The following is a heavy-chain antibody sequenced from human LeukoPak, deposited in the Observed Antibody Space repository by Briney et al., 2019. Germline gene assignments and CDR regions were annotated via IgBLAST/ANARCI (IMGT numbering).Heavy chain of an antibody. V-gene: IGHV4-59*11. J-gene: IGHJ3*02. CDR2: RHHSGGA. CDR1: DCPITDHY. Sequence: PSENLSLTCTVADCPITDHYGSWVRQPPWKGLEWIEYRHHSGGANSNPSLKSRVTISVDTSKNQISLKLSSVTAADTAVYYCARDTHEYGSGSHYDDTFDSWGQGTLVIASS. CDR3: ARDTHEYGSGSHYDDTFDS. D-gene: IGHD3-10*01.